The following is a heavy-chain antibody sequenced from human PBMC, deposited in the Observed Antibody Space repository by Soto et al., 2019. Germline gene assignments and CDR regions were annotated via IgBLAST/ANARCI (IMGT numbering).Heavy chain of an antibody. CDR2: IIPMSGTA. J-gene: IGHJ4*02. CDR3: ASGIQLWLRRINNGYSG. V-gene: IGHV1-69*12. Sequence: QVQLVQSGAEEKKPESSVKVSCKAPGGTFSTYAISWVRQAPGQGLEWMGGIIPMSGTANYAQRFQDRVTITADESTNTVYMELSSLRSEDTAVYFCASGIQLWLRRINNGYSGWGQGTLVTVSS. CDR1: GGTFSTYA. D-gene: IGHD5-18*01.